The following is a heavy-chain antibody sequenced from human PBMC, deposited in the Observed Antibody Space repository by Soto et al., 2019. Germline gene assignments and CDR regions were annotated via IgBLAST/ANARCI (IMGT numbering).Heavy chain of an antibody. Sequence: QVQLVQSGAEVKKPGSSVKVSCKASGGTFSSYAISWVRQAPGQGLEWMGGIIPIFGTANYAQKFQGRVTITADESTSTAYMELSSLRSEDTAVYYCARDYGDYVNYYYYGMDVWGQGTTVTVSS. CDR3: ARDYGDYVNYYYYGMDV. V-gene: IGHV1-69*01. D-gene: IGHD4-17*01. CDR1: GGTFSSYA. CDR2: IIPIFGTA. J-gene: IGHJ6*02.